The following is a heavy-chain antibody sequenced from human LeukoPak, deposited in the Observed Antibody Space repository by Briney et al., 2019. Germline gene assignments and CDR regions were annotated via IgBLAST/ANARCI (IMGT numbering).Heavy chain of an antibody. CDR1: GFTFSDFY. Sequence: GGSLRLSCAASGFTFSDFYMTWIRQAPGKGLEWVSYISSSSSTIYYADSVKGRFTISRDNAKNSLYLQMNSLRAEDTAVYYCAARVKDYGDSYYYYYMDVWGKGTTVTFSS. CDR3: AARVKDYGDSYYYYYMDV. J-gene: IGHJ6*03. D-gene: IGHD4-17*01. CDR2: ISSSSSTI. V-gene: IGHV3-11*04.